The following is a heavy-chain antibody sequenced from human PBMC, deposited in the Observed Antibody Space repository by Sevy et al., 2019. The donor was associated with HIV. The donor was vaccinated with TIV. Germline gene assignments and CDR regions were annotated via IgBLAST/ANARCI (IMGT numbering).Heavy chain of an antibody. CDR3: ASRMTTVTWAWFDP. CDR2: IYYSAST. D-gene: IGHD4-4*01. Sequence: SETLSLTCTVSGGSISSDDYYWSWIRQPPGQDLEWIGYIYYSASTYYNPSLKSRVTITVDTSKNQYSLKLSSVTAADTAVYYCASRMTTVTWAWFDPWGQGTLVTVSS. J-gene: IGHJ5*02. CDR1: GGSISSDDYY. V-gene: IGHV4-30-4*08.